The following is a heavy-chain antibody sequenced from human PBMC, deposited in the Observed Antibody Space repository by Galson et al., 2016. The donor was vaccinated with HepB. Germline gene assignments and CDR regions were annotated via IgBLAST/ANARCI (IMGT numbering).Heavy chain of an antibody. V-gene: IGHV5-51*01. D-gene: IGHD3-3*01. J-gene: IGHJ6*02. Sequence: QSGAEVKKPGESLKISCKGSGYHFPNYWIGWVRQMPGKGLEWLGFIYPSDSETRYSPSLQGQITISADKSTSTAYLQWHSLKASDPAVYYCARQMGSGWESYSIYYYYGMDVWGQGTTVIVSS. CDR3: ARQMGSGWESYSIYYYYGMDV. CDR2: IYPSDSET. CDR1: GYHFPNYW.